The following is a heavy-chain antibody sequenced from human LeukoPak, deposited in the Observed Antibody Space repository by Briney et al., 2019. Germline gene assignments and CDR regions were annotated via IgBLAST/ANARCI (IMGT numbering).Heavy chain of an antibody. CDR1: GFTFSNYG. Sequence: PGGSLRLSCAASGFTFSNYGMHWVRQAPGKGLEWVALISYDGSNKYFADSVKGRFTISRDNSKNTLYLQMHSLRAEDTAVCYCAKDNVAAAGRYFDYWGQGTLVTVSS. J-gene: IGHJ4*02. D-gene: IGHD6-13*01. CDR2: ISYDGSNK. V-gene: IGHV3-30*18. CDR3: AKDNVAAAGRYFDY.